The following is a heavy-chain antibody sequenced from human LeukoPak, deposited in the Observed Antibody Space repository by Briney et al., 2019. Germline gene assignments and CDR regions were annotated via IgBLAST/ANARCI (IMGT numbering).Heavy chain of an antibody. CDR1: GFTFSSYA. V-gene: IGHV3-64D*06. CDR3: ARGIRGYDYLDY. J-gene: IGHJ4*02. Sequence: GGSLRLSCSASGFTFSSYAMYWVRQAPGKGLEYVSAITSNGGSAYYADSVKGRFTISRDNSRNTLYLQMSSLRADDTAVYYCARGIRGYDYLDYWGRGTLVTVSS. D-gene: IGHD5-12*01. CDR2: ITSNGGSA.